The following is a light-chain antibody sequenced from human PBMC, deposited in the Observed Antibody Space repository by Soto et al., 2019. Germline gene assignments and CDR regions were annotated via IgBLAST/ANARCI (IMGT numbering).Light chain of an antibody. CDR2: GAS. Sequence: VLTQSPGTLSLSPGERATLSCRASQSVAANYLACYQQKRGQAPRLLIYGASSRATGIPDRFSGSGSGTDFTLTISRLEPEDFSVYYCHQYGTAPLTFGPGTKVDI. CDR3: HQYGTAPLT. CDR1: QSVAANY. J-gene: IGKJ3*01. V-gene: IGKV3-20*01.